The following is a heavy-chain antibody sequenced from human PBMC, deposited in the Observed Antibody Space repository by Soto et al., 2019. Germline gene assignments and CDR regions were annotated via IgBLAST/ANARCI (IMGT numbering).Heavy chain of an antibody. Sequence: GASVKVSCNASGYTFTSYAMHWVRQAPGQRLEWMGWINAGNGNTKYSQKFQGRVTITRDTSASTAYMELSSLRSEDTAVYYCARVLGSWSPGNYYYGMDVWGQGTTVTVSS. J-gene: IGHJ6*02. V-gene: IGHV1-3*01. CDR2: INAGNGNT. CDR3: ARVLGSWSPGNYYYGMDV. CDR1: GYTFTSYA. D-gene: IGHD6-13*01.